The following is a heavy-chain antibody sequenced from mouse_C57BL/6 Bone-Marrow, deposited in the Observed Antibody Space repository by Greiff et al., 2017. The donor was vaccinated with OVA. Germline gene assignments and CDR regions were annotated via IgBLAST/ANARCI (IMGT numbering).Heavy chain of an antibody. J-gene: IGHJ4*01. Sequence: QVQLQQPGAELVKPGASVKLSCKASGYTFNSYWMHWVKQRPGQGLEWIGMIHPNSGGTNYNEKFKSKATLTVDKSSSTAYLQLSSLTSEDSAVYYCARWLLSMDYWGQGTSVTVSS. V-gene: IGHV1-64*01. D-gene: IGHD2-3*01. CDR2: IHPNSGGT. CDR3: ARWLLSMDY. CDR1: GYTFNSYW.